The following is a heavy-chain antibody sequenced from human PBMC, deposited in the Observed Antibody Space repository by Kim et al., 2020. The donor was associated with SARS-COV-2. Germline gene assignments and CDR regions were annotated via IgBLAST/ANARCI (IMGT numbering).Heavy chain of an antibody. D-gene: IGHD6-13*01. Sequence: SVKGRFTISRDNAKNSLYLQMNSLRAEDTALYYCAKATFREIAAAGDFDYWGQGTLVTVSS. CDR3: AKATFREIAAAGDFDY. J-gene: IGHJ4*02. V-gene: IGHV3-9*01.